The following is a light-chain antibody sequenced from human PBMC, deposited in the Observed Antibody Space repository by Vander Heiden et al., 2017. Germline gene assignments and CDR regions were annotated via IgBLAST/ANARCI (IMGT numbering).Light chain of an antibody. CDR1: SSNIWAGYG. J-gene: IGLJ2*01. CDR3: QSYDSSLSVV. CDR2: GNT. Sequence: QSVLTQPPSVSGAQGQRIIISCTGRSSNIWAGYGVHWYQQLPGTAPQLLIYGNTNRPSGVPDRFSGSKSGTSASLAITGLHAEDEADYYCQSYDSSLSVVFGGGTKLTVL. V-gene: IGLV1-40*01.